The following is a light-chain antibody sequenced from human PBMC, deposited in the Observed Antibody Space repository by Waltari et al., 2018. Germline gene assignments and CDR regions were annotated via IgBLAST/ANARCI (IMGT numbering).Light chain of an antibody. CDR1: QYVNIH. Sequence: EVVMTQSPATLSASPGESATLPCRASQYVNIHLDWYQQKPGQAPRLLIYAASTRATGVPARFSGSGAGTDFTLTISSLQSEDSAVYYCQQYNDWPRTFGLGTKVEIK. J-gene: IGKJ1*01. V-gene: IGKV3-15*01. CDR2: AAS. CDR3: QQYNDWPRT.